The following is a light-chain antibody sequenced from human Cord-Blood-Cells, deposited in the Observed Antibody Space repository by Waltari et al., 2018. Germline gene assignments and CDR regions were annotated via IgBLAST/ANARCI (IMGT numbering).Light chain of an antibody. CDR3: CSYAGSYTWV. J-gene: IGLJ3*02. CDR1: SSAVGGYNY. V-gene: IGLV2-11*01. CDR2: DVS. Sequence: QSALTQPRSVSGSPGQSVTISCTGTSSAVGGYNYVSWYQQHPGKAPKLMIYDVSKRPSGVPDRLPGSKSGNTASLTISGLQAEDEADYYCCSYAGSYTWVFGGGTKLTVL.